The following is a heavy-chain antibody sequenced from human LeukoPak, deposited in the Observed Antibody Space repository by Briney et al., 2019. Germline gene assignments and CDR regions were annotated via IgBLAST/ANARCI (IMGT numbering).Heavy chain of an antibody. CDR1: GFTFSDYY. CDR3: ARDENNDLWSGYYTRFDY. V-gene: IGHV3-11*01. CDR2: ISSSGSTI. J-gene: IGHJ4*02. D-gene: IGHD3-3*01. Sequence: GGSLRLSCAASGFTFSDYYMSWIRQAPGKGLEWVSYISSSGSTIYYADSVKGRFTISRDNAKNSLYLQMNSLRAEDTAVYYCARDENNDLWSGYYTRFDYWGQGTLVTVSS.